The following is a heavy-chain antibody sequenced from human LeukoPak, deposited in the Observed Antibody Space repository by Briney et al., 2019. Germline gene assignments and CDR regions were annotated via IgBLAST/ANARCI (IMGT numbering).Heavy chain of an antibody. Sequence: GGSLRLSCAASGFTFSDYYMSWIRQAPGKGLEWVSYISSSSSYTNYADSVKGRFTISRDNAKNTLFLQMNSLRAEDTAVHYCARPASYSYGPWFDPWGQGTLVTVSS. CDR3: ARPASYSYGPWFDP. D-gene: IGHD5-18*01. CDR2: ISSSSSYT. CDR1: GFTFSDYY. J-gene: IGHJ5*02. V-gene: IGHV3-11*06.